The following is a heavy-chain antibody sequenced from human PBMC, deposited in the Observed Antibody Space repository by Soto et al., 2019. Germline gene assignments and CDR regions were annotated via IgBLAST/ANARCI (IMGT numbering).Heavy chain of an antibody. D-gene: IGHD3-16*01. Sequence: EVQLVESGGGLVQPGGSLRLSCAASGFTFSSYEMNWVRQAPGKGLEWVSYISSSGSTIYYADSVKGRFTISRDNAKNSLYLQMNSLRAEDTAVYYCARFHGVPYGIDVWGQGTTVTVSS. CDR1: GFTFSSYE. V-gene: IGHV3-48*03. CDR3: ARFHGVPYGIDV. CDR2: ISSSGSTI. J-gene: IGHJ6*02.